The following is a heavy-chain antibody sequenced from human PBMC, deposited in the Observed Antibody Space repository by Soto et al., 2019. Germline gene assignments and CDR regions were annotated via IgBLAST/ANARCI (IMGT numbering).Heavy chain of an antibody. CDR1: GYPVTAYY. V-gene: IGHV1-2*02. CDR2: VNPATGAA. Sequence: QLHLVQSGAVVKKPGASVTVSCSASGYPVTAYYMHWVRQAPGRGFEWMGGVNPATGAAKYTQTFQGRVTMARDTSPSTVFMELSGLTSEDTAVFYCARGGGVGVAGSAAFDMWGQGTLVTVSS. D-gene: IGHD3-3*01. J-gene: IGHJ3*02. CDR3: ARGGGVGVAGSAAFDM.